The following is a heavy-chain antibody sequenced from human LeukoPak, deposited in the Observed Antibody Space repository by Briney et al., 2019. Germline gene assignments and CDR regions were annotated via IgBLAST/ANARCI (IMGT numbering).Heavy chain of an antibody. J-gene: IGHJ3*02. CDR3: ARRGGYCSGGSCYKAAFDI. D-gene: IGHD2-15*01. V-gene: IGHV4-39*01. Sequence: SETLSLTCTVSDGSISSYYWSWIRQPPGKGLEWIGSIYYSGSTYYNPSLKSRVTISVDTSKNQFSLKLSSVTAADTAVYYCARRGGYCSGGSCYKAAFDIWGQGTMVTASS. CDR2: IYYSGST. CDR1: DGSISSYY.